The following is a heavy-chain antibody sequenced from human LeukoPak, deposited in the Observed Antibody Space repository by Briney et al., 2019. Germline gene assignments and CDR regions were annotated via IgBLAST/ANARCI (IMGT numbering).Heavy chain of an antibody. CDR2: IYYSGST. CDR3: AAGRGYYGSGSQDY. Sequence: SETLSLTCAVYGGSFSGYYWSWIRQPPGKGLEWIGYIYYSGSTNYNPSLKSRVTISVDTSKNQFSLKLSSVTAADTAVYYCAAGRGYYGSGSQDYWGQGTLVTVSS. CDR1: GGSFSGYY. D-gene: IGHD3-10*01. V-gene: IGHV4-59*08. J-gene: IGHJ4*02.